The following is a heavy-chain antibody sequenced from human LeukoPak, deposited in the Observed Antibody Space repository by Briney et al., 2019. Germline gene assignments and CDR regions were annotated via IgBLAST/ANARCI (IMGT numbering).Heavy chain of an antibody. CDR1: GFTFSSYD. J-gene: IGHJ4*02. V-gene: IGHV3-13*01. D-gene: IGHD3-10*01. CDR3: ARMVRGVLDY. Sequence: GSLRLYCAASGFTFSSYDMHWVRQATGKGLEWVSAIGTAGDTYYPGSVKGRFTISRENAKNSLYLQMNNLRAGDTAVYYCARMVRGVLDYWGQGTLVTVSS. CDR2: IGTAGDT.